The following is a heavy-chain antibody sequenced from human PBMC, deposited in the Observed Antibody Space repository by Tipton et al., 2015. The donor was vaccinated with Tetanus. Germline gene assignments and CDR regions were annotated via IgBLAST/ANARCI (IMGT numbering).Heavy chain of an antibody. J-gene: IGHJ3*01. V-gene: IGHV3-9*01. CDR2: ISGSGGST. CDR1: GFTFNDYA. Sequence: SLRLSCAASGFTFNDYAIHWVRQVTGKGLEWVSGISGSGGSTVYADSVKGRFTIPRDNAKNSLYLQMSSLRPEDTALYYCARAVRGRDVFDVWGQGTMVTVSS. D-gene: IGHD3-10*01. CDR3: ARAVRGRDVFDV.